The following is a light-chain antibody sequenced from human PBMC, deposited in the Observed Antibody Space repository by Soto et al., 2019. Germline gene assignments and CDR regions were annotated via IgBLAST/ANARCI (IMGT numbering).Light chain of an antibody. CDR1: QSVRTY. J-gene: IGKJ1*01. CDR3: QQYAGSST. CDR2: GAS. Sequence: EIVFTQSPATLSLSPGERATLSCRASQSVRTYLAWYQQRPGHAPRLLIYGASSRATGIPDRFSGSGSGTDFTLTISRLEPEDFAVYYCQQYAGSSTFGQGTKVDIK. V-gene: IGKV3-20*01.